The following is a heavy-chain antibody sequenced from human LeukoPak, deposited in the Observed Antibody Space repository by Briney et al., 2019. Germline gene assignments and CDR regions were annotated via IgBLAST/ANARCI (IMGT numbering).Heavy chain of an antibody. CDR2: ISGSGGPT. CDR3: AKARYTSGWYVFDY. Sequence: GGSLRLSCAASGFTFSSYALTWVRQAPGKGLEWVSSISGSGGPTLYADSVEGRFTISRDNSKSTLFLQMNSLRAEDTAIYYCAKARYTSGWYVFDYWGRGTQVTVSS. D-gene: IGHD6-19*01. J-gene: IGHJ4*02. CDR1: GFTFSSYA. V-gene: IGHV3-23*01.